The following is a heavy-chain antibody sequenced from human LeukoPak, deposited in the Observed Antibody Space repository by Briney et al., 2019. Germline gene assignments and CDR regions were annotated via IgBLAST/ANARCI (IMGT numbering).Heavy chain of an antibody. J-gene: IGHJ4*02. CDR2: MNPNSGNT. Sequence: GGLVKVSCKASGYTFTRYDINWVRQATGQGLEWMGWMNPNSGNTGYAQKFQGRVTMTRNTSISTAYMELSSLRSEDTAVYYCARGRANGGAPRPSDYWGQGTLVTVSS. D-gene: IGHD2-8*01. CDR3: ARGRANGGAPRPSDY. V-gene: IGHV1-8*01. CDR1: GYTFTRYD.